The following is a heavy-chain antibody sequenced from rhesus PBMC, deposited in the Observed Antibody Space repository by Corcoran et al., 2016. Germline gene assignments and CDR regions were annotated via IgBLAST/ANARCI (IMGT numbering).Heavy chain of an antibody. V-gene: IGHV4S10*01. CDR1: GGSISDSYR. J-gene: IGHJ1*01. D-gene: IGHD6-13*01. CDR3: ARAGWGSWSRYFEF. Sequence: QVQLQESGPGVVKPSEPLSLTCAVYGGSISDSYRWSWIRPPPGEGLEWIGYIYGSSTSTNYNPSLKSRVTIAKDTSKNQFSLKLSSVTAADTAVYYCARAGWGSWSRYFEFWGQGALVTVSS. CDR2: IYGSSTST.